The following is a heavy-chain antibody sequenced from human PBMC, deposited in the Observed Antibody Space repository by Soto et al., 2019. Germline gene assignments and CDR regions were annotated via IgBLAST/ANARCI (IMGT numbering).Heavy chain of an antibody. V-gene: IGHV3-30*18. J-gene: IGHJ4*02. CDR3: AKDKVPVVVTAPFVS. CDR2: ISYDGSNK. D-gene: IGHD2-21*02. Sequence: QVQLVESGGGVVQPGRSLRLSCAASGFTFSSYGMHWVRQAPGKGLEWVAVISYDGSNKYYADSVKGRFTISRDNSKNALYLQMNSLRAEDTAVYYCAKDKVPVVVTAPFVSWGQGTLVTVSS. CDR1: GFTFSSYG.